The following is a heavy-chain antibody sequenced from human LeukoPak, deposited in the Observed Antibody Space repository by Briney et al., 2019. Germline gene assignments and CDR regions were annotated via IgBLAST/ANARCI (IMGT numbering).Heavy chain of an antibody. CDR3: ARTRSGYYPMDP. J-gene: IGHJ5*02. CDR2: MNPNSGNT. Sequence: ASVKFSCKASGYTFTSYDINWVRQATGQGLEWMGWMNPNSGNTGYAQKFQGRVTITRNTSISTAYMELSSLRSEDTAVYYCARTRSGYYPMDPWGQGTLVTVSS. V-gene: IGHV1-8*03. CDR1: GYTFTSYD. D-gene: IGHD3-22*01.